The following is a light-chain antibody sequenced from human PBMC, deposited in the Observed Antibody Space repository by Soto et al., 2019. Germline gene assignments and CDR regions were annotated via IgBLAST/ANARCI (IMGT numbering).Light chain of an antibody. CDR1: ESVTNNY. Sequence: IVLTQSPGTLSLSPGERATLSCGASESVTNNYLAWYQQKPGQAPRVLIYGVSTRATGIPDRFSGSGSGTDFTLTISRLEPEDFAVYYCHQYSSSFTFGGGTKVEIK. J-gene: IGKJ4*01. CDR3: HQYSSSFT. CDR2: GVS. V-gene: IGKV3-20*01.